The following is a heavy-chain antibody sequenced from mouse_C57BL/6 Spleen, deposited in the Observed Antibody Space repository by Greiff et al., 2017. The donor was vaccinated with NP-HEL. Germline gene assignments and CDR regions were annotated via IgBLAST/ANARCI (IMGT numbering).Heavy chain of an antibody. CDR2: IDPETGGT. Sequence: VKLQESGAELVRPGASVTLSCKASGYTFTDYEMHWVKQTPVHGLEWIGAIDPETGGTAYNQKFKGKAILTADKSSSTAYMELRSLTSEDSAVYYCTRCRLLRYYYAMDYWGQGTSVTVSS. J-gene: IGHJ4*01. CDR1: GYTFTDYE. CDR3: TRCRLLRYYYAMDY. V-gene: IGHV1-15*01. D-gene: IGHD1-1*01.